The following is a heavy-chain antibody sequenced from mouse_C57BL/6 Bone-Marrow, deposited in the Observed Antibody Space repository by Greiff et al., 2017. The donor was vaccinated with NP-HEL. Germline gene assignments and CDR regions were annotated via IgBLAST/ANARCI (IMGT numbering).Heavy chain of an antibody. V-gene: IGHV1-80*01. Sequence: VQLQESGAELVKPGASVKISCKASGYAFSSYWMNWVKQRPGKGLEWIGQIYPGDGDTNYNGKFKGKATLTADKSSSTAYMQLSSLTSEDSAVYFCASTNWENAMDYWGQGTSVTVSS. J-gene: IGHJ4*01. CDR3: ASTNWENAMDY. CDR2: IYPGDGDT. CDR1: GYAFSSYW. D-gene: IGHD4-1*01.